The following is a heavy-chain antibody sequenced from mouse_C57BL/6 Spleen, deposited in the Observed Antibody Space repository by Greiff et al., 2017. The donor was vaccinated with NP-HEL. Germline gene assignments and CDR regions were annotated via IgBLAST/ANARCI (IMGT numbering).Heavy chain of an antibody. CDR2: IRSKSNNYAT. CDR3: VRHVGGYFDY. J-gene: IGHJ2*01. V-gene: IGHV10-1*01. Sequence: DAGGGLVQPKGSLKLSCAASGFSFNTYAMNWVRQAPGKGLEWVARIRSKSNNYATYYADSVKDRFTISRDDSESMLYLQMNNLKTEDTAMYYCVRHVGGYFDYWGQGTTLTVSS. CDR1: GFSFNTYA.